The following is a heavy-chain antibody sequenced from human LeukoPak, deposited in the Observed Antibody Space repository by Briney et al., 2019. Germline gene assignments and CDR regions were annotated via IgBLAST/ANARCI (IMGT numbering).Heavy chain of an antibody. Sequence: PGGSLRLSCAASGFTFSTYNMNWVRQAPGKGQEWISYINADSSTIQYADSVRGRFTTSRDNAKNSLYLQMNSLRAEDTAVYYCVRDNSRGQSLGVIYWGQGSLVTVSS. CDR3: VRDNSRGQSLGVIY. D-gene: IGHD3-22*01. J-gene: IGHJ4*02. V-gene: IGHV3-48*01. CDR1: GFTFSTYN. CDR2: INADSSTI.